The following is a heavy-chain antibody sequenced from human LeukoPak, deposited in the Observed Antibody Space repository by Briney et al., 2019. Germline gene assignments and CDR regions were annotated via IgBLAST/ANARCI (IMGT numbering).Heavy chain of an antibody. CDR3: ARAQVTMLVVVTYFDY. CDR1: GGSFRNYA. J-gene: IGHJ4*02. D-gene: IGHD3-22*01. V-gene: IGHV1-69*01. Sequence: SVKVSCKASGGSFRNYATSWVRQAPGQGLEWMGGIIPIFGTTKHAQKFQGRLTITADESTSTAYMELSSLRSEDTAVYYCARAQVTMLVVVTYFDYWGQGTLVTVSS. CDR2: IIPIFGTT.